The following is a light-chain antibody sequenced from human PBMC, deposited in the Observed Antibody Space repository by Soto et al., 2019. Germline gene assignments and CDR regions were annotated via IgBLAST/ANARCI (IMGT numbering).Light chain of an antibody. V-gene: IGKV3-20*01. J-gene: IGKJ2*01. Sequence: EIVLTQSPGTLSLSPGERATLSCRASQSVSTSYLAWYQQKPGQAPRLLISGASRRATGIPDRFSGSGSGTGFTLTISRLEPEDFAVYYCQQYGSSYTFGQGTKLEIK. CDR3: QQYGSSYT. CDR1: QSVSTSY. CDR2: GAS.